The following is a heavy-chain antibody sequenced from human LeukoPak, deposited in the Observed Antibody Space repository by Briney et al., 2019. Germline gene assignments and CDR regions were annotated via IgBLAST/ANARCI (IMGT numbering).Heavy chain of an antibody. D-gene: IGHD2-15*01. CDR3: ARGRGYCSGGSCYGGRSYYFDY. Sequence: SETLSLTCAVYGGSFSGYYWSWIRQPPGKGLEWIGEINHSGSTNYNPSLKSRVTISVDTSKNQFSLKLSSVTAADMAVYYCARGRGYCSGGSCYGGRSYYFDYWGQGTLVTVSS. CDR2: INHSGST. V-gene: IGHV4-34*01. J-gene: IGHJ4*02. CDR1: GGSFSGYY.